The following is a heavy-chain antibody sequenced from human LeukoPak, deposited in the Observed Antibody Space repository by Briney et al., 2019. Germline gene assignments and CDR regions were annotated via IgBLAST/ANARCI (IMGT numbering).Heavy chain of an antibody. Sequence: GGSLRLSCAASGFTFSNAWMSWVRQAPVKGLEWVGRIKSKTDGGTTDYAAPVKGRFTISRDDSKNTLYLQMNSLKTEDTAVYYCTTVHSYYDSSGLHGVFDYWGQGTLVTVSS. V-gene: IGHV3-15*01. CDR3: TTVHSYYDSSGLHGVFDY. J-gene: IGHJ4*02. CDR2: IKSKTDGGTT. D-gene: IGHD3-22*01. CDR1: GFTFSNAW.